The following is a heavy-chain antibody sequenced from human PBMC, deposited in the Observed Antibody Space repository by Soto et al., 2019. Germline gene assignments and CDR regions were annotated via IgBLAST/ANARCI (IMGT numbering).Heavy chain of an antibody. Sequence: ASVNVSCKASGYTFTSYGISWVRQAPGQGLEWMGWISAYNGNTNYAQKLQGRVTMTTETSTSTAYMELRSLRSDDTAVYYCVRDGGDTAMATRYFDYWGQGTLVHVSS. CDR2: ISAYNGNT. CDR3: VRDGGDTAMATRYFDY. V-gene: IGHV1-18*01. D-gene: IGHD5-18*01. CDR1: GYTFTSYG. J-gene: IGHJ4*02.